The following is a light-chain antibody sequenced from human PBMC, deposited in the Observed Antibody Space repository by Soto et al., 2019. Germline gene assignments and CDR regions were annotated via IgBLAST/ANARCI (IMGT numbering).Light chain of an antibody. CDR1: SSDVGGYNY. CDR3: NSYAGRNSGV. J-gene: IGLJ2*01. Sequence: QSALTQPPSASGSPGQSVTISCTGTSSDVGGYNYVSWYQQHPGKAPKLMIYEVTKRPSGVPYRFSGSKSGNTASLTVSGLQAEDEADYYCNSYAGRNSGVFGGGTKLTVL. V-gene: IGLV2-8*01. CDR2: EVT.